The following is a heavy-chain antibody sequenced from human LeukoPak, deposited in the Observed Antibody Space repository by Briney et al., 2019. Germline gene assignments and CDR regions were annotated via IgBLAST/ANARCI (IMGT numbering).Heavy chain of an antibody. CDR3: ARVIQSQLLKGYFDF. CDR1: GFTVTGNY. Sequence: PGGSLRLSCAVSGFTVTGNYMTWVRQAPGKGLGWVSIICSDGSTYYADSVKGRFSISRDHSKNTVFLQMNSLRGEDTGVYYCARVIQSQLLKGYFDFWGQGALVTVSS. V-gene: IGHV3-53*01. CDR2: ICSDGST. D-gene: IGHD2-2*01. J-gene: IGHJ4*02.